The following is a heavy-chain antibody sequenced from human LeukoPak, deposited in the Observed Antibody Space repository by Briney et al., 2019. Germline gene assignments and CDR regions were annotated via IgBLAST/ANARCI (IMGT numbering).Heavy chain of an antibody. D-gene: IGHD3-10*01. CDR1: GGSISSGDYY. CDR2: IYYSGST. Sequence: SQTLSLTCTVSGGSISSGDYYWSWIRQPPGKGLEWIGYIYYSGSTYYNPSLKSRVTISVDTSKNQFSLKLSSVTAADTAVYYCARGPVWGVTRGFYFDYWGQGTLVTVSS. J-gene: IGHJ4*02. V-gene: IGHV4-30-4*01. CDR3: ARGPVWGVTRGFYFDY.